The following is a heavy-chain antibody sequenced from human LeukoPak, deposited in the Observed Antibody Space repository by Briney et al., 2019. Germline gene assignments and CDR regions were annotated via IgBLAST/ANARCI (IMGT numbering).Heavy chain of an antibody. CDR1: GYSFTTYW. Sequence: GESLKISCKGSGYSFTTYWIGWVRQMPGKGLEYMGIIYPDDSDTKYNPSFKGHVTISADKSINTAYLQWSSLKASDTAMYYCASSEFSSSGGRPDYWGQGTLVTVSS. CDR3: ASSEFSSSGGRPDY. V-gene: IGHV5-51*01. D-gene: IGHD6-6*01. CDR2: IYPDDSDT. J-gene: IGHJ4*02.